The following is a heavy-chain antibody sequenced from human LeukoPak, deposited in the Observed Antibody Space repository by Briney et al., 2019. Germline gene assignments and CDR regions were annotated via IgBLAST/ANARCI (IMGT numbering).Heavy chain of an antibody. CDR2: ISAYNGNT. CDR3: ARGVTDAFDI. CDR1: GYTFTSYG. Sequence: ASVTVSCMASGYTFTSYGISWVRQAPGQGLEWMGWISAYNGNTNYALKLQGRVTMTTDTSTSTAYMELSSLRSEDTAVYYCARGVTDAFDIWGQGTMVTVSS. V-gene: IGHV1-18*01. J-gene: IGHJ3*02.